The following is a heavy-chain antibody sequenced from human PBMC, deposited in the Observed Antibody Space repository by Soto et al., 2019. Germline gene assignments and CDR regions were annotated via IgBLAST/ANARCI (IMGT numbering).Heavy chain of an antibody. CDR3: ARVGYDILTGYCDY. V-gene: IGHV1-18*01. D-gene: IGHD3-9*01. Sequence: LKVSCKASGYTFTSYGISWVRQAPGQGLEWMGWISAYNGNTNYAQKLQGRVTMTTDTSTSTAYMELRSLRSDDTAVYYCARVGYDILTGYCDYWGQGTLVTVSS. CDR2: ISAYNGNT. CDR1: GYTFTSYG. J-gene: IGHJ4*02.